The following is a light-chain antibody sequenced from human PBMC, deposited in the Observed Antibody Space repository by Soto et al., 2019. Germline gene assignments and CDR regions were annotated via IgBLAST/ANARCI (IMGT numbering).Light chain of an antibody. CDR3: VLYMGSGPRV. CDR1: SGSVSTSYY. V-gene: IGLV8-61*01. Sequence: QTVVTQEPSFSVSPGGTVTLTCGLSSGSVSTSYYPSWYQQTPCQAPRTLIYSTNTRSSGVPDRFSGSILGNKAALTITGAQADDESDYYCVLYMGSGPRVFGGGTKLTVL. CDR2: STN. J-gene: IGLJ2*01.